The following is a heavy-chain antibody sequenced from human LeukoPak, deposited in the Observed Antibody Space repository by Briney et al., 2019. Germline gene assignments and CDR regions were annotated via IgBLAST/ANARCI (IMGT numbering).Heavy chain of an antibody. CDR1: GFTFSSYG. J-gene: IGHJ4*02. V-gene: IGHV3-33*01. CDR2: ICYDGSNK. CDR3: ARDVDTAMVDY. D-gene: IGHD5-18*01. Sequence: GRSLRLSCAASGFTFSSYGMHWVRQAPGKGLERVAVICYDGSNKYYADSVKGRFTISRDNSKNTLYLQMNSLRAEDTAVYYCARDVDTAMVDYWGQGTLVTVSS.